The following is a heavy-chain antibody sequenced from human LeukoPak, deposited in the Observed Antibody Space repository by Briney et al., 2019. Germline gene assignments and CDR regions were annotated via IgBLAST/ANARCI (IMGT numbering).Heavy chain of an antibody. CDR3: ARASITMARGELVFYFDY. D-gene: IGHD3-10*01. Sequence: GGSLRLSCAAPGFTFSSYEINWVRQAPGKGLEWVSYISSSGSTRYYADSVKGRFTISRDNAKNSLYLQINSLRAEDTAVYYCARASITMARGELVFYFDYWGQGTLVTVSS. J-gene: IGHJ4*02. CDR2: ISSSGSTR. CDR1: GFTFSSYE. V-gene: IGHV3-48*03.